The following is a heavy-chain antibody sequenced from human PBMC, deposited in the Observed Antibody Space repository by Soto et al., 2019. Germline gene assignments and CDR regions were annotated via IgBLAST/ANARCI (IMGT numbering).Heavy chain of an antibody. Sequence: SETLSLTCAVYGGSFSGYYWSWIRQPPGKGLEWIGEINHSGSTNYNPSLKSRVTISVDTSKNQFSLKLSSVTAADTAVYYCARGHITMVRGVPCYYYYGMDVWGQGTTVTVSS. CDR3: ARGHITMVRGVPCYYYYGMDV. CDR1: GGSFSGYY. V-gene: IGHV4-34*01. D-gene: IGHD3-10*01. J-gene: IGHJ6*02. CDR2: INHSGST.